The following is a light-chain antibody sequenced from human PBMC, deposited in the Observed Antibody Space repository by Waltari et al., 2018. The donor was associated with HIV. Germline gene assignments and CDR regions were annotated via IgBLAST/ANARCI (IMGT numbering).Light chain of an antibody. CDR3: SSYTSSNTVI. J-gene: IGLJ2*01. V-gene: IGLV2-14*01. CDR2: NVS. Sequence: QSALTQSASVSGSPGQSITISCTGTSSDVGGYNYFSWYQQHPGKAPNLVIYNVSNRPSGVSNRFSGSKSGNTASLTISGLQAEDEAEYYCSSYTSSNTVIFGGGTRVTVL. CDR1: SSDVGGYNY.